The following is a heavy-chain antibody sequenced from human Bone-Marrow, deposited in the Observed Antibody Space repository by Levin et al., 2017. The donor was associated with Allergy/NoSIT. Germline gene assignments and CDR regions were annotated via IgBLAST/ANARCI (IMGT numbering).Heavy chain of an antibody. D-gene: IGHD1/OR15-1a*01. V-gene: IGHV3-11*01. CDR1: GFTFSDYY. Sequence: GESLKISCAASGFTFSDYYMSWIRQAPGRGLEWVSYISSSGSTIYYADSVKGRFTISRDNAKASLYLQMNSLRAEDTAVYYCARNPLTTGTTLNWFDPWGQGTLVTVSS. CDR3: ARNPLTTGTTLNWFDP. CDR2: ISSSGSTI. J-gene: IGHJ5*02.